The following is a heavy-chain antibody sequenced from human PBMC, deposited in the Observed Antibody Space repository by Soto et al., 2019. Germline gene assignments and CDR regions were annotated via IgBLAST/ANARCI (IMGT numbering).Heavy chain of an antibody. J-gene: IGHJ5*02. CDR2: IYWDDDK. V-gene: IGHV2-5*02. CDR3: AHSDAAAEQYNWFVP. CDR1: GFSLSTSGVG. Sequence: QITLKESGPTLVKPTQTLTLTCTFSGFSLSTSGVGVGWIRQPPGKALEWLALIYWDDDKRYSPSLKSRLTVTKDTSKIQVVLTMTNMDPVDTAIYYCAHSDAAAEQYNWFVPWGQGTLVTVSS. D-gene: IGHD6-13*01.